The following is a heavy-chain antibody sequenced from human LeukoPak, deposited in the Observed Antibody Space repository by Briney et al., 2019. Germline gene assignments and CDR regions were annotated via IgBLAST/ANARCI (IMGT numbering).Heavy chain of an antibody. CDR3: AKHLYYDSGAYHTLSSFDY. CDR2: ISNSGLTI. CDR1: RFTFSSYE. D-gene: IGHD3-22*01. V-gene: IGHV3-48*03. J-gene: IGHJ4*02. Sequence: PGGSLRLSCAASRFTFSSYEMNWVRQAPGKGLEWVSYISNSGLTIYYADSVKGRFTISRDNAKNTLYVQMNSLRAEDTAVYYCAKHLYYDSGAYHTLSSFDYWGQGTLVTVSS.